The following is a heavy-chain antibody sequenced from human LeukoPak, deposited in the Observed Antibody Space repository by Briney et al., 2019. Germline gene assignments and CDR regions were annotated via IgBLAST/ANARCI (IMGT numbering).Heavy chain of an antibody. J-gene: IGHJ4*02. CDR1: GLTVSTTY. V-gene: IGHV3-21*01. CDR2: ISSGSSYI. Sequence: PGGSLRLSCAASGLTVSTTYMMWVRQAPGKGLEWVSSISSGSSYIYYADSVKGRFTISRDNAKTSLFLQMNSLTAEDTAVYYCARTADFRSTWAFDDWGQGTLVTVSS. CDR3: ARTADFRSTWAFDD. D-gene: IGHD1-26*01.